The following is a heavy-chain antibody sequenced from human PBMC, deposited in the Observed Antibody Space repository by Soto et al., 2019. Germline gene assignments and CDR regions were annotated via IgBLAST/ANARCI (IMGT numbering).Heavy chain of an antibody. D-gene: IGHD1-1*01. CDR1: GYRFISYW. V-gene: IGHV5-10-1*03. CDR3: VRHGNGIPYYFDY. Sequence: EVQLVQSGAEVKKPGESLRLSCKGSGYRFISYWISWVRQRPGKGLECVGRIDPSDSYTTYSPSFQGHVTISIDKSINTAYLQWSSLQASDTAMYYCVRHGNGIPYYFDYWGRGTLVPVSS. CDR2: IDPSDSYT. J-gene: IGHJ4*02.